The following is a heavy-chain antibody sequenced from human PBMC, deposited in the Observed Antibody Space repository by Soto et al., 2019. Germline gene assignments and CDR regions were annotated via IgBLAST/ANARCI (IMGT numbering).Heavy chain of an antibody. V-gene: IGHV4-31*03. CDR1: GAALNSGNYY. D-gene: IGHD2-21*01. CDR3: ARLRIATNNYKWFDP. Sequence: PSETLSLTCSVSGAALNSGNYYWSWIRQVPGKGPEWIGHIYVTGAVDYNPSLRDRITISQDTSERQFSLNLRLVTAADTAVYYCARLRIATNNYKWFDPWGQGTLVTVYS. J-gene: IGHJ5*02. CDR2: IYVTGAV.